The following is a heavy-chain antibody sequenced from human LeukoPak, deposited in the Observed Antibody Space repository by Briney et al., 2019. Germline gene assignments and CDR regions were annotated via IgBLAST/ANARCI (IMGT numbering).Heavy chain of an antibody. D-gene: IGHD2-15*01. J-gene: IGHJ4*02. CDR2: IYSGGST. V-gene: IGHV3-53*01. Sequence: GGSLRLSCAASGFTVSSNSMSWVRQAPGKGLEWVSVIYSGGSTYYADSVKGRFTISRDNSKNTLYLQMNSLRAEDTAVYYCAKAPCSGGSCYQRSNFDYWGQGTLVTVSS. CDR1: GFTVSSNS. CDR3: AKAPCSGGSCYQRSNFDY.